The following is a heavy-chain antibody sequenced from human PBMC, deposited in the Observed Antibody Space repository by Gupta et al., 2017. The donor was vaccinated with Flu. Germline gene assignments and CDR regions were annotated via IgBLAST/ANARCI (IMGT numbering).Heavy chain of an antibody. Sequence: EVHLVESGGGMVQPGGSLRLSCAASGFSFSDHYLDWIRQAPGRGLEWVARSRNKGNSYTTEYAASVKGRFIISRDDSKNSLYLQMDSLKTEDTAVYYCTRGGTGGTEWIYWGQGTLVDVTS. CDR2: SRNKGNSYTT. CDR3: TRGGTGGTEWIY. CDR1: GFSFSDHY. J-gene: IGHJ4*02. D-gene: IGHD3-3*01. V-gene: IGHV3-72*01.